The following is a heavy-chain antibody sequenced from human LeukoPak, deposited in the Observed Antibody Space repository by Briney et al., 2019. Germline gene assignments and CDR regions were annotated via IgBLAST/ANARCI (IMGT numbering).Heavy chain of an antibody. CDR3: ARVYSNFWFDP. D-gene: IGHD4-11*01. V-gene: IGHV3-74*01. CDR1: GFTFSSYW. Sequence: QTGGSLRLSCAASGFTFSSYWMHWVRQAPGKGLVWASRINSDGSSTSYADSVKGRFTISRDNSKNTLYLQMNSLRAEDTAVYYCARVYSNFWFDPWGQGTLVTVSS. CDR2: INSDGSST. J-gene: IGHJ5*02.